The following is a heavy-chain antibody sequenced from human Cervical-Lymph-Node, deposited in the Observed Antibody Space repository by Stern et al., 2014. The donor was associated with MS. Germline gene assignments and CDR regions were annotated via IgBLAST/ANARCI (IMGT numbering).Heavy chain of an antibody. Sequence: ESGPALVKPTQTLTLTCTFSGFSLSTSGMCVSWIRQPPGKALEWLALIDWDDDKYYSTSLKTRLTISKDTSKNQVVLTMTNMDPVDTATYYCARIPNYYDSSGYYYDYWGQGTLVTVSS. D-gene: IGHD3-22*01. J-gene: IGHJ4*02. CDR3: ARIPNYYDSSGYYYDY. CDR1: GFSLSTSGMC. CDR2: IDWDDDK. V-gene: IGHV2-70*01.